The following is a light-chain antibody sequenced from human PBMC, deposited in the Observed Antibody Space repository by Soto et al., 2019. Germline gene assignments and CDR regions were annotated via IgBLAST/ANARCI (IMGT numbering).Light chain of an antibody. J-gene: IGKJ1*01. CDR3: QQYGSSLWT. CDR1: QSVSSSY. CDR2: RSS. V-gene: IGKV3-20*01. Sequence: EIVLTQSPGTLSLSPGERATLSCRASQSVSSSYLAWYQQKPGQAPRLLIYRSSSRATGIPDRFSGSGSGTDFTLTISRLEPEDCAVYYCQQYGSSLWTFGQGTKVELK.